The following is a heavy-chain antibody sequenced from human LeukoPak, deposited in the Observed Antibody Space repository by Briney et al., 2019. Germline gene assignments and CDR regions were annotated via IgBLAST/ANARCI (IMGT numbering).Heavy chain of an antibody. CDR3: AHSVVPAARLDY. CDR2: INPNSGGT. Sequence: ASMKVSCKTSGYTFTDYYMHWVRQAPGQGLEWMGWINPNSGGTNYAQKFQGRVTMTRDTSISTAYMELSRLRSDDTAVYYCAHSVVPAARLDYWGQGTLVTVSS. CDR1: GYTFTDYY. D-gene: IGHD2-2*01. V-gene: IGHV1-2*02. J-gene: IGHJ4*02.